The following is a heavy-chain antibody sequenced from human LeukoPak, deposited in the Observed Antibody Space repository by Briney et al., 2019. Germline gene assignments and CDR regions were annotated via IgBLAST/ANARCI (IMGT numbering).Heavy chain of an antibody. V-gene: IGHV4-59*01. Sequence: SETLSLTCTVSGGSISSYYWSWIRQPPGKGLEWIGYIYYSGSTNYNPSLKSRVTISVDTSKNQFSLKLSSVTAADTAVYYCAREAGKGYCSSTSCPFDYWGQGTLVTVSS. CDR2: IYYSGST. CDR1: GGSISSYY. D-gene: IGHD2-2*01. J-gene: IGHJ4*02. CDR3: AREAGKGYCSSTSCPFDY.